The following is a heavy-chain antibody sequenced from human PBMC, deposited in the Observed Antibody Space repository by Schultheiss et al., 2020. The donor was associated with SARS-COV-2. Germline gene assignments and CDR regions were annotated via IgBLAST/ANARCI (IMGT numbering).Heavy chain of an antibody. CDR1: AFIFSIYN. CDR3: ARVEVAYDFLFYYGMDV. D-gene: IGHD2/OR15-2a*01. V-gene: IGHV3-33*08. J-gene: IGHJ6*02. CDR2: ISYEGDNK. Sequence: GGSLRLSCEGSAFIFSIYNMHWVRQAPGKGPEWVALISYEGDNKYYADSVKGRFTVSRDNSKNMLYLEMNSLRAEDTAVYYCARVEVAYDFLFYYGMDVWGQGTTVTVSS.